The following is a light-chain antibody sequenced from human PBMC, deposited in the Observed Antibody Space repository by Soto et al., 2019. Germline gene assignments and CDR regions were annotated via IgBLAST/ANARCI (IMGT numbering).Light chain of an antibody. CDR2: EGT. CDR3: YSFAGSTTFSYV. V-gene: IGLV2-23*03. CDR1: SSDVVTYNL. J-gene: IGLJ1*01. Sequence: QSVLTQPASVSGSPGQSISISCTGTSSDVVTYNLVSWYQQHPGKAPTVLIYEGTKRPSGVSNRFSGSKSGNTASPTISGLQTEDEADYYCYSFAGSTTFSYVFXPGTKVTVL.